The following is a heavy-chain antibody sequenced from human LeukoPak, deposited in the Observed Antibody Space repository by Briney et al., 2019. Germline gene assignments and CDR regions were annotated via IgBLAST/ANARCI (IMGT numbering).Heavy chain of an antibody. J-gene: IGHJ6*03. V-gene: IGHV4-61*02. CDR2: IYTSWST. CDR1: GGSISSSSYY. CDR3: ARIYYYYYSYMDV. Sequence: PSQTLSLTCTVSGGSISSSSYYWSWIRQPAGKGLEWIGRIYTSWSTNYNPSLKSRVTISVDTSKNQFSLKLSSVTAADTAVYYCARIYYYYYSYMDVWGKGTTVTVSS.